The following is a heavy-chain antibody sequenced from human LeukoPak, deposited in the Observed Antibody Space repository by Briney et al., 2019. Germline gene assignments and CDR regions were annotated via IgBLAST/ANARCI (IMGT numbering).Heavy chain of an antibody. CDR2: IIPILDIT. CDR1: GGTFSSHA. D-gene: IGHD2-21*02. CDR3: AILSDGAYCGGDCFYLDY. V-gene: IGHV1-69*04. J-gene: IGHJ4*02. Sequence: SVKVSCKGSGGTFSSHAMSWVRQAPGQGLEWMGGIIPILDITNYAQKFQGRVTITADKSTGTAYMELSSLRSEDTAVYYCAILSDGAYCGGDCFYLDYWGQGTLVTVSS.